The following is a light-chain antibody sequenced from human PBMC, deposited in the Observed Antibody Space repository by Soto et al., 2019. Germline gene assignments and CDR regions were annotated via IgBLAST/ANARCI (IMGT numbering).Light chain of an antibody. J-gene: IGKJ2*01. Sequence: ENVLTQSPGTLSLSPGDRATLSCRASQSVSSSYLAWYQQKPGQAPRLLIYGAFSRATGIGDRFSGSGSGTDLALTISRLETEDFAVYYCKTYGSSYTFGQGTKLEIK. V-gene: IGKV3-20*01. CDR3: KTYGSSYT. CDR1: QSVSSSY. CDR2: GAF.